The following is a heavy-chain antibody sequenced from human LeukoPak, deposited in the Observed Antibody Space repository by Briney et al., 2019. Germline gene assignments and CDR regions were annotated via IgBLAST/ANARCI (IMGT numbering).Heavy chain of an antibody. D-gene: IGHD2/OR15-2a*01. CDR2: ISYDGSNK. J-gene: IGHJ3*01. CDR3: ARTFYDTLDSDAFDF. Sequence: GGSLRLSCAASGFTFSSYTMHWVRQAPGKGLEWVAVISYDGSNKYYADSVKGRFTISRDNSKNTLYLQMNSLRAEDTAVYYCARTFYDTLDSDAFDFWGQGTMVIVSS. V-gene: IGHV3-30-3*01. CDR1: GFTFSSYT.